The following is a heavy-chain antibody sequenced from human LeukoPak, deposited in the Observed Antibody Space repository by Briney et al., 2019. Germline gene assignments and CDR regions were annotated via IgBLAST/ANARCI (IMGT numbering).Heavy chain of an antibody. CDR3: ARSGGDYLFFDY. D-gene: IGHD2-21*02. CDR1: GFTFSSYA. V-gene: IGHV3-66*01. CDR2: IYSAGNT. J-gene: IGHJ4*02. Sequence: GGSLRLSCAASGFTFSSYAMSWVRQAPGKGLEWVSVIYSAGNTYYADSVKGRFTISRDNSKNTLYLQMNSLRAEDTAVYFCARSGGDYLFFDYWGQGTLVTVSS.